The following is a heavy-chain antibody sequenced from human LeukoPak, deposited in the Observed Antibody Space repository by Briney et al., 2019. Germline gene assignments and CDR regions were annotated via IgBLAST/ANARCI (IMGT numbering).Heavy chain of an antibody. V-gene: IGHV4-59*01. Sequence: PSETLSLTCTVSGGSISSYYWSWIRQPPGKGLEWIGYIYYSGSTNYNPSLKSRVTISVDTSKNQFSLKLSSVTAADTAVYYCARAPYYYGSGSYYESYYYYYMDVWGKGTTVTVSS. J-gene: IGHJ6*03. CDR3: ARAPYYYGSGSYYESYYYYYMDV. D-gene: IGHD3-10*01. CDR1: GGSISSYY. CDR2: IYYSGST.